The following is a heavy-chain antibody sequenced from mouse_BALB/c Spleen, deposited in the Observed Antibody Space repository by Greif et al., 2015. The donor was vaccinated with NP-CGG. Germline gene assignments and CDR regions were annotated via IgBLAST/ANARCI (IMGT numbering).Heavy chain of an antibody. CDR2: ISSGSSTI. CDR1: GFTFSSFG. CDR3: ARGLGFDY. J-gene: IGHJ2*01. Sequence: DVHLVESGGGLVQPGGSRKLSCAASGFTFSSFGMHWVRQAPEKGLEWVAYISSGSSTIYYADTVKGRFTISRDNPKNTLFLQMTSLRSEDTAMYYCARGLGFDYWGQGTTLTVSS. V-gene: IGHV5-17*02.